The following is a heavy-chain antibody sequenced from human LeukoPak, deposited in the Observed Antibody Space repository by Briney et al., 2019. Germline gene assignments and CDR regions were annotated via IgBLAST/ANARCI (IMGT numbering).Heavy chain of an antibody. D-gene: IGHD4-17*01. Sequence: PGGSLRLSCAASGFTFSSYGMHWVRQAPGKGLEWVAVIWYDGSNKYYADSVKGRFTISRDNSKNTLYLQMNSLRAEDTAVYYCAREGHDYGDYYFDYWGQGTLVTVSS. CDR1: GFTFSSYG. J-gene: IGHJ4*02. CDR2: IWYDGSNK. V-gene: IGHV3-33*01. CDR3: AREGHDYGDYYFDY.